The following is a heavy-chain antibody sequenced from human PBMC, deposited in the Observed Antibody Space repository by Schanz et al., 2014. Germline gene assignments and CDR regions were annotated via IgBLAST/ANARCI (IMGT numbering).Heavy chain of an antibody. CDR3: ARDPNSVNELDY. Sequence: EVQLVEYGGGLVQPGESLRLSCAASGFTFSAYWMAWVRQAPGKGLEWVANIKQDGIEKYYVDSVKGRFTISRDNAKNSLYLQMNSLTAEDTAVYYCARDPNSVNELDYWGQGTLVTVSS. D-gene: IGHD5-12*01. CDR1: GFTFSAYW. CDR2: IKQDGIEK. V-gene: IGHV3-7*03. J-gene: IGHJ4*02.